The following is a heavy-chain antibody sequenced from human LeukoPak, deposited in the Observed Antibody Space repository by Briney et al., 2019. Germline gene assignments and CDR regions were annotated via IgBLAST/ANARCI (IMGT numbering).Heavy chain of an antibody. V-gene: IGHV3-53*01. J-gene: IGHJ4*02. CDR3: ARRAGAYSHPYDY. CDR2: IYSDNT. Sequence: SGGSLRLSCTVSGFTVSSKSMSWVRQAPGKGLEWVSFIYSDNTHYSDSVKGRFTISRGNSKNTLYLQMNSLRAEDTAVYYCARRAGAYSHPYDYWGQGTLVTVSS. CDR1: GFTVSSKS. D-gene: IGHD4/OR15-4a*01.